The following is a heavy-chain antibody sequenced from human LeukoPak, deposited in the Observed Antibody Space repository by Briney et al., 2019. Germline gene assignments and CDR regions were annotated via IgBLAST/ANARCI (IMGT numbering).Heavy chain of an antibody. Sequence: SETLSLTCTVSGGSISSSSYYWGWIRQPPGKGLEWIGSIYYSGSTYYNPSLKSRVTISVDTSKNQFSLKLSSVTAADTAVYYCARQVAVAGPRLDYWGQRTLVTVSS. CDR3: ARQVAVAGPRLDY. CDR1: GGSISSSSYY. D-gene: IGHD6-19*01. J-gene: IGHJ4*02. CDR2: IYYSGST. V-gene: IGHV4-39*01.